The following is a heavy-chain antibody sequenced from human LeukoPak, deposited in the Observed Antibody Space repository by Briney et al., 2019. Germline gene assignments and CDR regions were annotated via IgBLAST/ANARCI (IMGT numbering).Heavy chain of an antibody. J-gene: IGHJ4*02. CDR1: GGTFSSYT. V-gene: IGHV1-69*10. Sequence: GASVKVSCKASGGTFSSYTISWMRQAPGQGLEWMGGTIPVLNIAQYAQKFQGRVTITTDRSTNTAYMELSSLRSEDTAVYYCARHAVSDGYNRHNDYWGQGTLVTVSS. CDR2: TIPVLNIA. CDR3: ARHAVSDGYNRHNDY. D-gene: IGHD5-24*01.